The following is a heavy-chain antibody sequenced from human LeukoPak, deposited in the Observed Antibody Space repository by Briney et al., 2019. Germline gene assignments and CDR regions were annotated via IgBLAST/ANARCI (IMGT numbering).Heavy chain of an antibody. V-gene: IGHV4-59*08. J-gene: IGHJ4*02. CDR2: IYHTGDT. D-gene: IGHD2-21*01. Sequence: KPSETLSLTCTVSGDSISSYYWSWIRQPPGKGLEWIGYIYHTGDTNSNPSLKSRVTISIDTSKNQFSLKLSSVTAADTAVYYCAKHSFAXPFDYWGQGSLVTV. CDR1: GDSISSYY. CDR3: AKHSFAXPFDY.